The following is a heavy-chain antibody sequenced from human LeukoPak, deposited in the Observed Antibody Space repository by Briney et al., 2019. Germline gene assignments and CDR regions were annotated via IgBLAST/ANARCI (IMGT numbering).Heavy chain of an antibody. CDR1: GFTSTNYA. CDR3: VKGAYDYIEMGYFDS. D-gene: IGHD5-12*01. Sequence: GGSLRLSRAASGFTSTNYAMNWVRQAPGKGLEWVSIAIGSSGSTDYADPVKGRFTISRDNSKNMVFLQMNSLRPEDTAIYYCVKGAYDYIEMGYFDSWGQGTLVIVSS. V-gene: IGHV3-23*01. CDR2: AIGSSGST. J-gene: IGHJ4*02.